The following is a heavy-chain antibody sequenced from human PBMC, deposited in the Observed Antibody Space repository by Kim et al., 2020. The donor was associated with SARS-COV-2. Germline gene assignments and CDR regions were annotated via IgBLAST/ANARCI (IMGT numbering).Heavy chain of an antibody. CDR2: IYYSGST. D-gene: IGHD3-22*01. Sequence: SETLSLTCTVSGGSISSSSYYWGWIRQPPGKGLEWIGSIYYSGSTYYNPSLKSRVTISVDTSKNQFSLKLSSVTAADTAVYYCARQAMVTMIVVVITNGNWFDPWGQGTLVTVSS. V-gene: IGHV4-39*01. CDR1: GGSISSSSYY. CDR3: ARQAMVTMIVVVITNGNWFDP. J-gene: IGHJ5*02.